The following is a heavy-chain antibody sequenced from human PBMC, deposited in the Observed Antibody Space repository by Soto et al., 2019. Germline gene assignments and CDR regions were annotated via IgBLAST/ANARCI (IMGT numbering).Heavy chain of an antibody. V-gene: IGHV3-23*01. CDR3: AKLLWESSVDS. CDR2: ISASGVST. J-gene: IGHJ4*02. Sequence: PRGSLRLSCAASGFTFSRYAISWDRQAPGKGLEWVSTISASGVSTYYADSVKGRFTISRENSKNTLFLQMNSLRAEDTAMFYCAKLLWESSVDSWGQGALVTVSS. D-gene: IGHD1-26*01. CDR1: GFTFSRYA.